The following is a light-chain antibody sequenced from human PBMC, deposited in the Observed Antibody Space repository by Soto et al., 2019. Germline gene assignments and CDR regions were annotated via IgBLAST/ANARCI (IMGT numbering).Light chain of an antibody. V-gene: IGLV1-40*01. CDR1: SSNIGADFD. CDR3: QSYDSTLSGWV. CDR2: NNI. Sequence: QSVLTQPPSVSGAAGQRVTISCTGSSSNIGADFDVHWYKQLPGTVPKLLIYNNINRPSGVPDRFSGSKSDTSASLAITGLQAEDEADYYCQSYDSTLSGWVFGGGTQLTVL. J-gene: IGLJ3*02.